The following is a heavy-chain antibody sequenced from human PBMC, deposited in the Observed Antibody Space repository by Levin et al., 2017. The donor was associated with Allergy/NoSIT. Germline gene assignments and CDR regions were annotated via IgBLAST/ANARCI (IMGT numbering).Heavy chain of an antibody. V-gene: IGHV3-30*18. CDR1: GFTFSSYG. D-gene: IGHD3-10*01. Sequence: GGSLRLSCAASGFTFSSYGMHWVRQAPGKGLEWVAVISYDGSNKYYADSVKGRFTISRDNSKNTLYLQMNSLRAEDTAVYYCAKEWGLLWFVTSLDAFDIWGQGTMVTVSS. J-gene: IGHJ3*02. CDR2: ISYDGSNK. CDR3: AKEWGLLWFVTSLDAFDI.